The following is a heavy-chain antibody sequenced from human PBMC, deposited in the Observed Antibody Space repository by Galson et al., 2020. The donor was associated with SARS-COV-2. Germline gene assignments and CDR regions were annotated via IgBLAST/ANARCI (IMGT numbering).Heavy chain of an antibody. J-gene: IGHJ6*02. D-gene: IGHD6-19*01. CDR2: ISAYNGNT. Sequence: ASVKVSCKASGYTFTSYGISWVRQAPGQGLEWMGWISAYNGNTHYAQKHQGRVTMTTDTSTSTAYMELRSLRSDDTAVYYCARDLGIAVAGTLYGMDVWGQGTTVTVSS. CDR1: GYTFTSYG. V-gene: IGHV1-18*01. CDR3: ARDLGIAVAGTLYGMDV.